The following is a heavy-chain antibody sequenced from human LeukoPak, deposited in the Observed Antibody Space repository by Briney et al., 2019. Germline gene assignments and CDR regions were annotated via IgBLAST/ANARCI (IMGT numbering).Heavy chain of an antibody. V-gene: IGHV4-61*02. J-gene: IGHJ6*03. CDR2: IYTSGST. CDR1: GGSISSGSYY. Sequence: SQTLSLTCTVSGGSISSGSYYWSWIRQPAGKGLEWIGRIYTSGSTNYNPSLKSRVTISVDTSKNQFSLKLSSVTAADTAVYYRARWGSGYYDFWGGYEDFMDVWGKGTTVTVSS. D-gene: IGHD3-3*01. CDR3: ARWGSGYYDFWGGYEDFMDV.